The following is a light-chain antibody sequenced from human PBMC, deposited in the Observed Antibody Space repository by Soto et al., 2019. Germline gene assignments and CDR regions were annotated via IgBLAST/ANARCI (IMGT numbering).Light chain of an antibody. V-gene: IGKV2D-29*02. J-gene: IGKJ5*01. CDR2: EVS. Sequence: DVVMTQSPLALSVTPGQPASISCKSSQSLLHITGETFLFWYLQKPGQSPQLLIYEVSTRVSGVPDRFSGSGSGTDFTLEISRVETDDVGIYYCMQSTQLPPTFGQGTRREIK. CDR1: QSLLHITGETF. CDR3: MQSTQLPPT.